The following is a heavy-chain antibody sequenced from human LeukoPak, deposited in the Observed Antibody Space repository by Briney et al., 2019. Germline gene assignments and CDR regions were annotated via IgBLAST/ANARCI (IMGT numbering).Heavy chain of an antibody. D-gene: IGHD6-19*01. CDR1: GCTFSSCG. V-gene: IGHV3-23*01. CDR2: ISGRDGST. CDR3: ACSSAWSRQIDY. Sequence: AGGSLRLSCAASGCTFSSCGMSWVRQAPGKGLEWVSGISGRDGSTYYADSVKGRFTISRDNSKNTVYLQMKSLRAEDTAIYYCACSSAWSRQIDYWGQGTLVTVSS. J-gene: IGHJ4*02.